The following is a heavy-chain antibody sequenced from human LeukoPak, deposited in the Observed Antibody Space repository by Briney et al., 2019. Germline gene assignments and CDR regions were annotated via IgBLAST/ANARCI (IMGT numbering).Heavy chain of an antibody. CDR3: ARDHCVSSGCYEDYYYGMDV. CDR1: GYTFTGYY. Sequence: AAVKVSCKASGYTFTGYYIQWVRQAPGQGLEWMGWINPNSGGTNYAQKFQGRVTMTSDTSISTAYMELSRLRSDDTAVYFCARDHCVSSGCYEDYYYGMDVWGRGTTVTVSS. CDR2: INPNSGGT. D-gene: IGHD2-2*01. V-gene: IGHV1-2*02. J-gene: IGHJ6*02.